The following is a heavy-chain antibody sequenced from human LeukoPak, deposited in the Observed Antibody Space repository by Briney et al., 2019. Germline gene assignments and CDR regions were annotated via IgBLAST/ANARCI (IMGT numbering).Heavy chain of an antibody. D-gene: IGHD5-18*01. CDR3: ARDWRAMNAFDV. V-gene: IGHV3-74*01. CDR2: INTDGSST. J-gene: IGHJ3*01. CDR1: GFTFSSYW. Sequence: GGSLRLSCAASGFTFSSYWMHWVRQVPGKGPVWVSHINTDGSSTTYADSVKGRFTISRDNAKNTLYLQMNSLRAGDTAVYYCARDWRAMNAFDVWGQGTMVTVSS.